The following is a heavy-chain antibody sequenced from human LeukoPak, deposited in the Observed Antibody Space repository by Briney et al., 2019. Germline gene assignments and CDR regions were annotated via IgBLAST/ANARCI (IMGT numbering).Heavy chain of an antibody. CDR2: ISAYNGNT. J-gene: IGHJ4*02. CDR3: ARAEGIAAAGTDY. D-gene: IGHD6-13*01. Sequence: ASVKVSCKASGYTFTGYYMHWVRQAPGQGREWMGWISAYNGNTNSQKLQGRVTMTTDTSTRTAYMELRSLRSDDTAVYYCARAEGIAAAGTDYWGQGTLVTVSS. CDR1: GYTFTGYY. V-gene: IGHV1-18*04.